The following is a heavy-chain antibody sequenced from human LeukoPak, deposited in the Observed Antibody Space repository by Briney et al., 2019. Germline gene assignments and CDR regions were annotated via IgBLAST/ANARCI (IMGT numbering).Heavy chain of an antibody. CDR3: ARDRRYCSSTSCLPRFGYYMDV. CDR2: IKQDGSEK. CDR1: GFTFSSYW. J-gene: IGHJ6*03. Sequence: GGSLRLSCAASGFTFSSYWMSWVRQAPGKGLEWVANIKQDGSEKYYVDSVKGRFTISRDNAKNSLYLQMNSLRAEDTAVYYCARDRRYCSSTSCLPRFGYYMDVWGKGTTVTVSS. V-gene: IGHV3-7*01. D-gene: IGHD2-2*01.